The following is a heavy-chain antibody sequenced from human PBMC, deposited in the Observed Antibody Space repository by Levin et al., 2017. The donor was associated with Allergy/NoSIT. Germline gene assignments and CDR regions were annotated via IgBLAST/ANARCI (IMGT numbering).Heavy chain of an antibody. V-gene: IGHV3-48*02. J-gene: IGHJ2*01. CDR3: ARDRRHIVVVTAQWYFDR. Sequence: LSLTCAASGFTFSSYSMNWVRQAPGKGLEWVSYISSSSSTIYYADSVKGRFTISRDNAKNSLYLQMNSLRDEDTAVYYCARDRRHIVVVTAQWYFDRWGRGTLVTVSS. CDR1: GFTFSSYS. CDR2: ISSSSSTI. D-gene: IGHD2-21*02.